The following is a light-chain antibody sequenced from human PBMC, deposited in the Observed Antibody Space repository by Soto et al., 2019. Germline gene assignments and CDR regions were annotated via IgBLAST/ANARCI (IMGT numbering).Light chain of an antibody. CDR1: QSLSSW. Sequence: DIQMTQSPSTLSASVGDRVTITCRASQSLSSWLAWYQQKPGKAPKLLIYKASTLERGVPSRFSGSEFGTEFTLTITSLQPDDFAIYYCKQYNSYSPLTFGGGTKVEI. CDR3: KQYNSYSPLT. J-gene: IGKJ4*01. V-gene: IGKV1-5*03. CDR2: KAS.